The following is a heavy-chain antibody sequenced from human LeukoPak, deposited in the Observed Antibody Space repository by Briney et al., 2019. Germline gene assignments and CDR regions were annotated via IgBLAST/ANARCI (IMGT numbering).Heavy chain of an antibody. CDR2: IYYSGSS. CDR1: GGSISSGAYY. Sequence: PSDTLSLTCNVSGGSISSGAYYWNWIRQHPGKGLEWIGYIYYSGSSYYNPSLKSRVAISLDTSKNQFSLKLSSVTAADTAVYYCARVGTYQFDYWGQGTLVTVSS. J-gene: IGHJ4*02. V-gene: IGHV4-31*03. CDR3: ARVGTYQFDY. D-gene: IGHD1-1*01.